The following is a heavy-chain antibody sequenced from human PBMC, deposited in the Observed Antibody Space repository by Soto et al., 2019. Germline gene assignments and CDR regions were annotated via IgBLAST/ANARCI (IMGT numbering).Heavy chain of an antibody. Sequence: EVQLLESGGGLVQPGGSLRLSCAASRFTFSSYAMCWVRQAPGKGLEWVSSISVSGGSTYYADSVKGRFTISRDNSKNTLYLQMNSLRAEDTAVYYCAKDGYSSTRNKPRDYWGQGTLVTVAS. CDR1: RFTFSSYA. D-gene: IGHD2-2*01. CDR3: AKDGYSSTRNKPRDY. V-gene: IGHV3-23*01. J-gene: IGHJ4*02. CDR2: ISVSGGST.